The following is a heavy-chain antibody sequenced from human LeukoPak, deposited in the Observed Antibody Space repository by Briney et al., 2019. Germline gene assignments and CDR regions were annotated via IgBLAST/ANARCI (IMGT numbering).Heavy chain of an antibody. CDR2: MYHSGSI. V-gene: IGHV4-59*11. Sequence: KPSETLSLTCTVSGGSITSHYWSWVRQPPGKDLEWIGYMYHSGSITYNPSLKSRVTMSIDTSKKQFSLKLSSVTAVDTAVYYCARVGSGSALDYWGQGTLVTVSS. CDR3: ARVGSGSALDY. D-gene: IGHD1-26*01. CDR1: GGSITSHY. J-gene: IGHJ4*02.